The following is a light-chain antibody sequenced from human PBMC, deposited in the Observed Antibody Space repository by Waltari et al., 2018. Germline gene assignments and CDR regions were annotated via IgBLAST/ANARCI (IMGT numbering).Light chain of an antibody. CDR3: QQYDNNRT. CDR1: QSVRIW. Sequence: DIQMTQSPSTLSASVGDRVTITCRASQSVRIWLAWYQQKPGKAPRLLIYQASTLENGVPSRFSGSGSGTEFTLTISGLQPDDFATYYCQQYDNNRTFGQGTKVEIK. V-gene: IGKV1-5*03. J-gene: IGKJ1*01. CDR2: QAS.